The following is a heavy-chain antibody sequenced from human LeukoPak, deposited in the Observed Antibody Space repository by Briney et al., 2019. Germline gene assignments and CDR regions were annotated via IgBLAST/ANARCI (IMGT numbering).Heavy chain of an antibody. V-gene: IGHV4-39*07. CDR2: IYYSGST. J-gene: IGHJ6*03. Sequence: SETLSLTCTVSGGSISSSTYFWGWIRQPPGKGLEWIGTIYYSGSTYYNPSLKSRVTISVDTSKNQFSLKLSSVTAADTAVYYCARSSEGRYYYDSSGFSYYYYYMDVWGKGTTVTISS. CDR3: ARSSEGRYYYDSSGFSYYYYYMDV. D-gene: IGHD3-22*01. CDR1: GGSISSSTYF.